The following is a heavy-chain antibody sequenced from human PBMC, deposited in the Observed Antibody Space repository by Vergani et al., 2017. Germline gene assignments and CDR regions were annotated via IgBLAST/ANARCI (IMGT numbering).Heavy chain of an antibody. D-gene: IGHD3-3*01. V-gene: IGHV3-33*01. J-gene: IGHJ4*02. CDR2: IWYDGSNK. CDR1: GFTFSSYG. Sequence: QVQLVESGGGVVQPGRSLRLSCAASGFTFSSYGMHWVRQAPGKGLEWVAVIWYDGSNKYYADSVKGRFTISRDNSKNTLYLQRNSLRAEYTAVYYCARDNRRFFSTGRPTPDYWGQGTLVTVSS. CDR3: ARDNRRFFSTGRPTPDY.